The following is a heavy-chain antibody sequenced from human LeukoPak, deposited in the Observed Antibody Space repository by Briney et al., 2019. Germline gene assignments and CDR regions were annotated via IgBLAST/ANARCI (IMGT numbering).Heavy chain of an antibody. J-gene: IGHJ4*02. Sequence: SETLSLTCTVSGGSISSGGYYWSWIRQPPGKGLEWIGYIYHSGSTYYNPSLKSRVTISVDRSKNQFSLKLSSVTAADTAVYYCAALVVVPAASGYWGQGTLVTVSS. CDR3: AALVVVPAASGY. CDR2: IYHSGST. CDR1: GGSISSGGYY. V-gene: IGHV4-30-2*01. D-gene: IGHD2-2*01.